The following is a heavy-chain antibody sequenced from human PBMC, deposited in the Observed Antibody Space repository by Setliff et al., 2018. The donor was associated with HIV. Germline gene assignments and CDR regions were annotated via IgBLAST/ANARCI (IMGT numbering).Heavy chain of an antibody. D-gene: IGHD6-13*01. CDR3: ARGKAAAAVYWYFDL. Sequence: ASVKVSCKASGYTFTSYDINWVRQATGQGLEWMGWMNPNSGNTGYAQKFQGRVTMTRNTSISTAYMELSSLRSEDTAVYYCARGKAAAAVYWYFDLRGRGTLVTVSS. CDR1: GYTFTSYD. V-gene: IGHV1-8*01. J-gene: IGHJ2*01. CDR2: MNPNSGNT.